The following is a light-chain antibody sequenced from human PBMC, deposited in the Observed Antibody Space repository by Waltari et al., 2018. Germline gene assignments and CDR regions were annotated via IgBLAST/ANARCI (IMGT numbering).Light chain of an antibody. Sequence: QLVLTQSPSASASLGASVKLTCTLSSGHSSNVIAWHQQQPEKGPRYLMKVNSDGSPSKGDEIPDRFSCSSSGAEHYLTISSLQSEDEADYYCQTGGHGTWVFGGGTKLTVL. CDR1: SGHSSNV. V-gene: IGLV4-69*01. CDR2: VNSDGSP. CDR3: QTGGHGTWV. J-gene: IGLJ3*02.